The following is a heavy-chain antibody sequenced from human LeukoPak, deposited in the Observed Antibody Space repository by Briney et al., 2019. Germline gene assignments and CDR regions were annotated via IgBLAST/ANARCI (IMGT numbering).Heavy chain of an antibody. Sequence: SQTLSLTCTVSGGSISSGDYYWSWIRQPPGKGLEWIGEINHSGSTNYNPSLKSRVTISVDTSKNQFPLKLSSVTAADTAVYYCARGHSGYSGYDPSYYFDYWGQGTLVTVSS. D-gene: IGHD5-12*01. CDR1: GGSISSGDYY. V-gene: IGHV4-30-4*01. CDR2: INHSGST. J-gene: IGHJ4*02. CDR3: ARGHSGYSGYDPSYYFDY.